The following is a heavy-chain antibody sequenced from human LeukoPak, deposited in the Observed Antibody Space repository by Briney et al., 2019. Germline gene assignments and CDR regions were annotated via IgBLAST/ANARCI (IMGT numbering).Heavy chain of an antibody. CDR1: GFTFSSYA. D-gene: IGHD6-13*01. CDR3: ASVYSGYSSPKGYFDL. V-gene: IGHV3-30-3*01. Sequence: GGSLRLSCAASGFTFSSYAMHWVRQAPGKGLEWVAVISYDGSNKYYADSVKGRFTISRDNSKNTLYLQMNSLRAEDTAVYYCASVYSGYSSPKGYFDLWGRGTLVTVSS. CDR2: ISYDGSNK. J-gene: IGHJ2*01.